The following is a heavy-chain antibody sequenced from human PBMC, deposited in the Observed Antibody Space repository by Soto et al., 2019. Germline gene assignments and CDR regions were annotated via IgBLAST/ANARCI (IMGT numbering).Heavy chain of an antibody. Sequence: QLQLQESGPGLVKPSETLSLTCTVSGGSISSSSYYWGWIRQPPGKGLEWIGSIYYSGSTYYNPSLKSRVPISVDTSKNQFSLKLSSVTAADTAVYYCARSMIVVVITPPDAFDIWGQGTMVTVSS. CDR2: IYYSGST. V-gene: IGHV4-39*01. D-gene: IGHD3-22*01. CDR1: GGSISSSSYY. J-gene: IGHJ3*02. CDR3: ARSMIVVVITPPDAFDI.